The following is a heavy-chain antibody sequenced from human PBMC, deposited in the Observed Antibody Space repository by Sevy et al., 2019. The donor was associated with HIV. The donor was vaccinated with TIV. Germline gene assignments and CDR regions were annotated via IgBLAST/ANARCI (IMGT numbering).Heavy chain of an antibody. J-gene: IGHJ4*02. CDR1: GFTFNNYA. CDR3: AKGGSTSGYYLNYFAY. D-gene: IGHD3-22*01. V-gene: IGHV3-23*01. Sequence: GGSLRLSCAASGFTFNNYAMTWVRQAPGKGLEWVSAVSGGGDTTYYADSVKGRFTISRDNSKNTRDLQMNSLRAEDTAVYYCAKGGSTSGYYLNYFAYWGQGTLVTVSS. CDR2: VSGGGDTT.